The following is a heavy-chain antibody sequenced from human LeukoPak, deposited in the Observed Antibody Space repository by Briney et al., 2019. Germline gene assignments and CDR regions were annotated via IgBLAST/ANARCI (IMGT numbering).Heavy chain of an antibody. D-gene: IGHD6-6*01. CDR2: IYYSGST. Sequence: LETLSLTCTVSGGSVSSGSYYWSWIRQPPGKGLEWIGYIYYSGSTNYNPSLKSRVTISVDTSKNQFSLKLSSVTAADTAVYYCASESSGTLDYWGQGTLVTVSS. CDR3: ASESSGTLDY. J-gene: IGHJ4*02. V-gene: IGHV4-61*01. CDR1: GGSVSSGSYY.